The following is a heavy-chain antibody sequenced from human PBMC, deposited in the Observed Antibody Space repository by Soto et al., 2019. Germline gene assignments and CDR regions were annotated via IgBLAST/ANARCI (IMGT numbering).Heavy chain of an antibody. D-gene: IGHD6-19*01. Sequence: SETLSLTCTVSGGSISSGGYYWSWIRQHPGKGLEWIGYIYYSGSTYYNPSLKSRVTISVDTSKNQFSLKLSSVTAADTAVYYCARGSIAVAVYRYFDYWGQGTLVTVSS. CDR2: IYYSGST. CDR3: ARGSIAVAVYRYFDY. J-gene: IGHJ4*02. V-gene: IGHV4-31*03. CDR1: GGSISSGGYY.